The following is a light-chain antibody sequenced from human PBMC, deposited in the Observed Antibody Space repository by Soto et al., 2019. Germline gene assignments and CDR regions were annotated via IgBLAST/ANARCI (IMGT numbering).Light chain of an antibody. V-gene: IGKV3-20*01. CDR2: GSS. CDR1: QSVSNYY. J-gene: IGKJ2*01. Sequence: EVVLTQSPATLSLSPGERASLSCRASQSVSNYYLAWYQQKPGQSPKLLIFGSSVRATGIPYRFSGSGSGTDFTLTISRLVPEDCAVYDCQQYGSSPPYTFGQGTKLEIK. CDR3: QQYGSSPPYT.